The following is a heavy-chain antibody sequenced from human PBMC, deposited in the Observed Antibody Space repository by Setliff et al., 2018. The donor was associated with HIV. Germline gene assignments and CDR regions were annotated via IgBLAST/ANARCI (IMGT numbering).Heavy chain of an antibody. CDR3: ARDGEYFDQ. V-gene: IGHV4-34*10. Sequence: SETLSLTCAVYNESLGAHYWTWIRQPPGKGLEWIGNIDVNADTNYNPSLKSRVTMSEDTSRNQVSLKLTSVTAADSAIYYCARDGEYFDQWGQGVMVTVSS. J-gene: IGHJ4*02. CDR1: NESLGAHY. CDR2: IDVNADT.